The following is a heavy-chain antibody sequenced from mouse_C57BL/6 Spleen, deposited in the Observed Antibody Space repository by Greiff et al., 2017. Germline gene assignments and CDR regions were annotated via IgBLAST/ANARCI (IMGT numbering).Heavy chain of an antibody. CDR1: GYAFSSSW. J-gene: IGHJ3*01. CDR3: AREPFAY. V-gene: IGHV1-82*01. Sequence: QVHVKQSGPELVKPGASVKISCKASGYAFSSSWMNWVKQRPGKGLEWIGRIYPGDGDTNYNGKFKGKATLTADKSSSTAYIQLSSLTSEDSAVYFCAREPFAYWGQGTLVTVSA. CDR2: IYPGDGDT.